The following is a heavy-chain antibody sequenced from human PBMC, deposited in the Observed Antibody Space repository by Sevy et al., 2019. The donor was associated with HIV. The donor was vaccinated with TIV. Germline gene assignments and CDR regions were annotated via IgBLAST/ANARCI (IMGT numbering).Heavy chain of an antibody. V-gene: IGHV3-30-3*01. Sequence: GGSLRLSCAASGFTFSSYAMHWVRQAPGKGLEWVAVISYDGSNKYYADSVKGGFTISRDNSKNTLYLQMNSLRAEDTAVYYCARDITVRGMVRGVIVYGMDVWGQGTTVTVSS. CDR1: GFTFSSYA. D-gene: IGHD3-10*01. J-gene: IGHJ6*02. CDR2: ISYDGSNK. CDR3: ARDITVRGMVRGVIVYGMDV.